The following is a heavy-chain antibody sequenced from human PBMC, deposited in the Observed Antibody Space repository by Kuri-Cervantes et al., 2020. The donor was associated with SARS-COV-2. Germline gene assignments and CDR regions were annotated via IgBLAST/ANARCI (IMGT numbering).Heavy chain of an antibody. CDR2: IYYSGGT. Sequence: GSLRLSCTVSGGSISSSSYYWGWIRQPPGKGLEWIGSIYYSGGTYYNPSLKSRVTISADTSKNQFSLRLRSVTAADTAVYYCARRQLTVFGAADWFDPWGRGTLVTVSS. CDR3: ARRQLTVFGAADWFDP. D-gene: IGHD3-3*01. CDR1: GGSISSSSYY. J-gene: IGHJ5*02. V-gene: IGHV4-39*01.